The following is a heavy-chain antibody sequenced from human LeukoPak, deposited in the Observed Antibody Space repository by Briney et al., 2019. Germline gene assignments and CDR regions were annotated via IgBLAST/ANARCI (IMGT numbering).Heavy chain of an antibody. V-gene: IGHV1-18*01. CDR3: ARGQGTTGTTGWFDP. CDR2: ISAYNGNT. J-gene: IGHJ5*02. CDR1: GYTFTSYG. D-gene: IGHD1-1*01. Sequence: GASVKVSCKASGYTFTSYGISWVRQAPGQGLEWMGWISAYNGNTNYAQKLQGRVTMTTDTSTSTAYMGLRSLRSDDTAVYYCARGQGTTGTTGWFDPWGQGTLVTVSS.